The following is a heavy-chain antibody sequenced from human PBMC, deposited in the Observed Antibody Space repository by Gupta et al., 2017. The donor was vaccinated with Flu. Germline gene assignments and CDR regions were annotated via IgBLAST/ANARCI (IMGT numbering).Heavy chain of an antibody. CDR1: GFTFSSYW. Sequence: EVQLVESGVGFVQPGGSLRLSCAASGFTFSSYWLHWVRQAPGKGLVWVSRINSDGSSTNYADSVKGRFTISRDNAKNTLYLQMNGLRPEDTAVYYCARPDCTSCYGISDYWGQGTLVTVSS. CDR2: INSDGSST. J-gene: IGHJ4*02. D-gene: IGHD2-2*01. CDR3: ARPDCTSCYGISDY. V-gene: IGHV3-74*01.